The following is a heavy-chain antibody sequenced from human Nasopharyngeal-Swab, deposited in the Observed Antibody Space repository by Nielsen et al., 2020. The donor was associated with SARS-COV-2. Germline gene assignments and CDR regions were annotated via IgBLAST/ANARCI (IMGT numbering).Heavy chain of an antibody. J-gene: IGHJ6*02. CDR2: IFSNDEK. V-gene: IGHV2-26*01. CDR1: GFSLSTSGMG. Sequence: SGPTLVKPTQTLTLTCTFSGFSLSTSGMGVSWIRQPPGKALEWLAHIFSNDEKSYSTSLKSRLTISKDTSKSQVVLTMTNMDPVDTATYYCARIDVVVPAAIQEGYYCGMDVWGQGTTVTVSS. D-gene: IGHD2-2*01. CDR3: ARIDVVVPAAIQEGYYCGMDV.